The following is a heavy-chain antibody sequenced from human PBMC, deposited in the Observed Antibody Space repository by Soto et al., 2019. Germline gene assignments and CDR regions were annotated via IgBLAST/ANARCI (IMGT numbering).Heavy chain of an antibody. J-gene: IGHJ4*02. V-gene: IGHV3-30*03. Sequence: PGGSLRLSCAASGFTFSSYGMHWVRQAPGKGLEWVAVISYDGSNKYYADSVKGRFTISRDNSKNTLYLQMNSLRAEDTAVYYCAYYDSSGYPHHFDEWGQGTLVTGS. CDR3: AYYDSSGYPHHFDE. CDR1: GFTFSSYG. CDR2: ISYDGSNK. D-gene: IGHD3-22*01.